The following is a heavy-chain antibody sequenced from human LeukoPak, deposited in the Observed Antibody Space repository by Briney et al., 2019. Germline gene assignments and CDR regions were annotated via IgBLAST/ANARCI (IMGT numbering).Heavy chain of an antibody. V-gene: IGHV4-38-2*02. CDR1: GYSISSGYY. CDR3: ARDAGNYHMRGFDV. Sequence: SETLSLTCNVSGYSISSGYYWGSIRQPPGKGLEWIGSIYHTGTSNHNPSLKSRVIISIDTSNDQVSLKLSSVTAADTAVYYCARDAGNYHMRGFDVWGPGTLVTVSS. J-gene: IGHJ3*01. CDR2: IYHTGTS. D-gene: IGHD5-24*01.